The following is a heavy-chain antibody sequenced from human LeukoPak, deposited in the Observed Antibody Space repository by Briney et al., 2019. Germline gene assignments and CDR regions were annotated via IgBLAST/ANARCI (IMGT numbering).Heavy chain of an antibody. J-gene: IGHJ4*02. CDR3: ARVQGSSGPGIFEY. Sequence: GGSLRLSCAASGFTFSNYWMSWVRQAPGKGLEWVANIKRDGSEKFYVDSVKGRFTISRDNAKKSLYLQMNSLRVEDTAVYYCARVQGSSGPGIFEYWGQGTQVTVSS. CDR2: IKRDGSEK. CDR1: GFTFSNYW. D-gene: IGHD6-19*01. V-gene: IGHV3-7*01.